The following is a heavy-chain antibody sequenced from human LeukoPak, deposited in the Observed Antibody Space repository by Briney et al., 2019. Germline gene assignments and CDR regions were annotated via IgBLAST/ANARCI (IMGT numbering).Heavy chain of an antibody. V-gene: IGHV4-39*07. J-gene: IGHJ3*02. CDR2: IYYTGST. CDR1: GGSIGSSSYY. D-gene: IGHD4-17*01. CDR3: ARQPDYGDSIRSPGAFDI. Sequence: SETLSLTCSASGGSIGSSSYYWGWIRQPPGKGLEWIGSIYYTGSTYYNPSLKSRVTISVDTSKNQFSLKVSSVTAADTAVYYCARQPDYGDSIRSPGAFDIWGQGTMVTVSS.